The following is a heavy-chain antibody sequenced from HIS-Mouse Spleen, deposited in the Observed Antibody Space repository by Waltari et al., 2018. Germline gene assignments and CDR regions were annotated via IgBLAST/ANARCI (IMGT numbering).Heavy chain of an antibody. Sequence: QLQLQESGPGLVKPSETLSLTGTVPGGSISSSSYYWGWIRQHPGKGLEWIGSIYYSGSTYYNPYLKSRVTISVDTSKNQFSLKLSSVTAADTAVYYCAREIPYSSSWYDWYFDLWGRGTLVTVSS. CDR2: IYYSGST. V-gene: IGHV4-39*07. CDR3: AREIPYSSSWYDWYFDL. D-gene: IGHD6-13*01. J-gene: IGHJ2*01. CDR1: GGSISSSSYY.